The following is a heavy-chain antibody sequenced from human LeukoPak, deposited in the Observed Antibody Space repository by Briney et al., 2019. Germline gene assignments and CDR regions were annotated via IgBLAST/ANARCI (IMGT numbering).Heavy chain of an antibody. CDR2: IYTSGST. J-gene: IGHJ4*02. Sequence: SETLSLTCTVSGGSISSGSYYWSWIRQPAGKGLEWIGRIYTSGSTNYNPSLKSRVTISVDTSKNPFSLKLSSVTAADTAVYYCARVTRTLCSGGSCYSGYFDYWGQGTLVTVSS. D-gene: IGHD2-15*01. CDR1: GGSISSGSYY. V-gene: IGHV4-61*02. CDR3: ARVTRTLCSGGSCYSGYFDY.